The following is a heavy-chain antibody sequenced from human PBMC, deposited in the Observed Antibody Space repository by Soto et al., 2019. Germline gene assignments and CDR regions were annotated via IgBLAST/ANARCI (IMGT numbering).Heavy chain of an antibody. J-gene: IGHJ5*02. V-gene: IGHV3-48*01. CDR3: FAELGELSFSP. Sequence: GGSLRLSCAASGFTFSSYSMNWVRQAPGKGLEWVSYISSSSSTIYYADSVKGRFTISRDNAKNSLYLQMNSLRAEDTAVYYCFAELGELSFSPWGQGTLVTVSS. D-gene: IGHD3-16*02. CDR2: ISSSSSTI. CDR1: GFTFSSYS.